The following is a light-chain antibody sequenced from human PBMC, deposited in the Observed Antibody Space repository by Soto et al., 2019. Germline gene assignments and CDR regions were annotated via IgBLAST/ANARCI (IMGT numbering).Light chain of an antibody. V-gene: IGLV1-40*01. CDR2: ANT. Sequence: QSVLTQPPSVSGAPGQRVTISCTGSSSNFGTGYDVHWYQQLPGTAPKLLIYANTNRPSGVPDRFSGSKSGTSASLAITGLQAEDEADYYCQSYDSSLSGSNWVFGGGTKVTV. CDR3: QSYDSSLSGSNWV. J-gene: IGLJ3*02. CDR1: SSNFGTGYD.